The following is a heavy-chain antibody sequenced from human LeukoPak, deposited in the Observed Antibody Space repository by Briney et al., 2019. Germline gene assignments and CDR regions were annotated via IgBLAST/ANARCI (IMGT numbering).Heavy chain of an antibody. V-gene: IGHV1-8*01. J-gene: IGHJ4*02. CDR2: MNPNGGNT. CDR3: ARGGITMVRGVIIKGY. CDR1: GYTFTSYD. Sequence: ASVKASCKASGYTFTSYDINWVRQATGQGLEWMGWMNPNGGNTGYAQKFQGRVTMTRNTSISTAYMELSSLRSEDTAVYYCARGGITMVRGVIIKGYWGQGTLVTVSS. D-gene: IGHD3-10*01.